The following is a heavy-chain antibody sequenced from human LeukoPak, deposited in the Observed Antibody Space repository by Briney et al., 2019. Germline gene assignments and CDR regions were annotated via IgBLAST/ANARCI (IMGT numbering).Heavy chain of an antibody. Sequence: SETLSLTCAVYGGSFSGYYWGWIRQPPGKGLEWIGSIYYSGSTYCNPSLKSRVTISVDTSKNQFSLKLSSATAADTAVYYCARSRKNDCTSTSCYTDCWGQGTLVTVSS. CDR1: GGSFSGYY. D-gene: IGHD2-2*02. CDR2: IYYSGST. J-gene: IGHJ4*02. CDR3: ARSRKNDCTSTSCYTDC. V-gene: IGHV4-39*01.